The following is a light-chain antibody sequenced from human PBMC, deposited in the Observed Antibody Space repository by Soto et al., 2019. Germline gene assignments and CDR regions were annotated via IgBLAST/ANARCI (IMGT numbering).Light chain of an antibody. Sequence: PGARATLSCRASQSVSSSYLAWYQQKPGQAPRLLIYGASSRATGIPDRFSGSGSGRDFTLTISRLEPEDFAVYYCQQYGSSPYTFGQGTKLEIK. CDR3: QQYGSSPYT. CDR2: GAS. CDR1: QSVSSSY. V-gene: IGKV3-20*01. J-gene: IGKJ2*01.